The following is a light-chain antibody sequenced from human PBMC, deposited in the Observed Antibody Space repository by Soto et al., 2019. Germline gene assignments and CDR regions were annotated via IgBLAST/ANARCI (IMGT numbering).Light chain of an antibody. J-gene: IGKJ4*02. CDR3: QQPSNRPRT. Sequence: IVLTQSPASLSLSIGNRATLTCRASQSISNYLIWYQQKPGQAPRLLIFGLSTLASGIPARFSGSGSGTDFTLTISSLQPEDFAIYYCQQPSNRPRTFGRGTKVEIK. CDR1: QSISNY. CDR2: GLS. V-gene: IGKV3-11*01.